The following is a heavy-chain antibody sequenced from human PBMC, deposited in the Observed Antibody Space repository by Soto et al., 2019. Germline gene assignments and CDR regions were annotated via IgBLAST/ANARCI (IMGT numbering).Heavy chain of an antibody. J-gene: IGHJ4*02. CDR2: ISSSSSYI. V-gene: IGHV3-21*01. Sequence: GGSLRLSCAASGFTFSSYSMNWVRQAPGKGLEWVSSISSSSSYIYYADSVKGRFTISRDNAKNSLYLQMNSLRAEDTAVYYCARDLGYSYGFLHPFDYWGQGTLVTVSS. D-gene: IGHD5-18*01. CDR3: ARDLGYSYGFLHPFDY. CDR1: GFTFSSYS.